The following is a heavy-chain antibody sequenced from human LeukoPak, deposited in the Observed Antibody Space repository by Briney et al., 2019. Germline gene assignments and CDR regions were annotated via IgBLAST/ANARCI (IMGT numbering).Heavy chain of an antibody. V-gene: IGHV3-53*01. CDR3: AKPSGIAAADAFDY. CDR2: IYSGGST. J-gene: IGHJ4*02. CDR1: GFTVSSNY. D-gene: IGHD6-13*01. Sequence: GGSLRLSCAASGFTVSSNYMSWVRQAPGKGLEWVSVIYSGGSTYYADSVKGRFTISRDNSKNTLYLQMNSLRAEDTAVYYCAKPSGIAAADAFDYWGQGTLVTVSS.